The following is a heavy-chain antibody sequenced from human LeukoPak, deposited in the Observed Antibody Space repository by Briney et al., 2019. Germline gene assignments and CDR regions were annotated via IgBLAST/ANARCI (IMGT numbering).Heavy chain of an antibody. J-gene: IGHJ3*02. D-gene: IGHD2-21*01. CDR1: GFTFSSYG. CDR3: AARPVRGILSDAFDI. CDR2: ISYDGSNK. Sequence: GGSLRLSCAASGFTFSSYGMHWVRQAPGKGLEWVAVISYDGSNKYYADSVKGRFTISRDNSKNTPYLQMNSLRAEDTAVYYCAARPVRGILSDAFDIWGQGTMVTVSS. V-gene: IGHV3-30*03.